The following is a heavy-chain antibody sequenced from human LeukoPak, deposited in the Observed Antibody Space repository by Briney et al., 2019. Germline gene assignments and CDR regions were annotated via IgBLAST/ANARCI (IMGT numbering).Heavy chain of an antibody. CDR2: IYSFGST. J-gene: IGHJ5*02. CDR1: GRSLSSSY. Sequence: SETLSLTCTVSGRSLSSSYWSWIRQPAGKGVEWIGRIYSFGSTNYHPSLESRVTMSVDTSKNQLSLKLSSVTAADTAVYYCARGLLVRGENWFDPCGQGTLVTDSS. V-gene: IGHV4-4*07. CDR3: ARGLLVRGENWFDP. D-gene: IGHD3-10*01.